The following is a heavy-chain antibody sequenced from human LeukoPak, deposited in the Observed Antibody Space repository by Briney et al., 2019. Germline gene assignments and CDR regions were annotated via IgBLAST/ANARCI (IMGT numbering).Heavy chain of an antibody. V-gene: IGHV3-21*01. CDR3: ARDGRITIFGVVILDY. J-gene: IGHJ4*02. Sequence: PGGSLRLSCVASGFTFSKHWMHWVRQAPGKGLEWVSSISSSSSYIYYADSVKGRFTISRDNAKNSLYLQMNSLRAEDTAVYYCARDGRITIFGVVILDYWGQGTLVTVSS. CDR1: GFTFSKHW. D-gene: IGHD3-3*01. CDR2: ISSSSSYI.